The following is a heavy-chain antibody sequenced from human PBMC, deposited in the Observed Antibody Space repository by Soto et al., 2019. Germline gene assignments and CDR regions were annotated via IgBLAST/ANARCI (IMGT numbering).Heavy chain of an antibody. J-gene: IGHJ4*02. D-gene: IGHD3-3*01. V-gene: IGHV4-39*01. CDR1: GGSISSSSYY. CDR3: ASPVAYYDFWSGFHTQQRTLSFDY. CDR2: IYYSGST. Sequence: SETLSLTYTVSGGSISSSSYYWGWIRQPPGKGLEWIGSIYYSGSTYYNPSLKSRVTVSVDTSKNQFSLKLSSVTAADTAVYYCASPVAYYDFWSGFHTQQRTLSFDYWGQGTLVTVSS.